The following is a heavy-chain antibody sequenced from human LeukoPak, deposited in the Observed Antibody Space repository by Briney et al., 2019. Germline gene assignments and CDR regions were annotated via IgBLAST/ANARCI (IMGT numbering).Heavy chain of an antibody. J-gene: IGHJ4*02. D-gene: IGHD1-26*01. Sequence: PGGSLRLSCAASGFTFSSYSMNWVRQAPGKGLEWVAVISYDGSNKYYADSVKGRFTISRDNSKNTLFLQMNSLRAEDTAMYYCARERRSGTDYFDYWGQGTLVTVSS. V-gene: IGHV3-30*03. CDR3: ARERRSGTDYFDY. CDR2: ISYDGSNK. CDR1: GFTFSSYS.